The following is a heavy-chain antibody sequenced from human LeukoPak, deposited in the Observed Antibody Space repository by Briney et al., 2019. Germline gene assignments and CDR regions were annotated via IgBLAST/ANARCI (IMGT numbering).Heavy chain of an antibody. Sequence: PGGSLRLSCAASGFTFSSYSMNWVRQAPGKGLEWVSSISSSSTYIYYPDSLKGRFTISRDKSKNTLYLQMNSLRAEDTALYYCAREMYCSGGSCYGDAFDIWGQGTMVTVSS. CDR2: ISSSSTYI. D-gene: IGHD2-15*01. V-gene: IGHV3-21*01. J-gene: IGHJ3*02. CDR3: AREMYCSGGSCYGDAFDI. CDR1: GFTFSSYS.